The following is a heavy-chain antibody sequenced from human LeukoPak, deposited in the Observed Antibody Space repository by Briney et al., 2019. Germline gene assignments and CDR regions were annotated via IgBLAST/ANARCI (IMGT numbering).Heavy chain of an antibody. V-gene: IGHV1-8*01. J-gene: IGHJ4*02. CDR1: RYTLTELS. D-gene: IGHD5-18*01. Sequence: ASVKVSCKVSRYTLTELSMHWVRQATGQGLEWMGWMNPNNGNTGYAQTFQGRVTMTRSTSITTAYMELTSLRSEDTAVYYCARVNSYGLFDYWGQGTLVTVSS. CDR3: ARVNSYGLFDY. CDR2: MNPNNGNT.